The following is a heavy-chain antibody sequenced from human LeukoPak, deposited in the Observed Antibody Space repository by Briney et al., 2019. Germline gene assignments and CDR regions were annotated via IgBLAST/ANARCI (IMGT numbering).Heavy chain of an antibody. Sequence: KPSETLSLTCTVSGGSISSSGYYWGWIRQPPGKGLEWIGSIFYSGSTSYNPSLKSRVTISVDASKNQFSLKLSSVTAADTAVYYCARVVKDYDILTGYFPAHFDYWGQGTLVTVSS. J-gene: IGHJ4*02. CDR3: ARVVKDYDILTGYFPAHFDY. D-gene: IGHD3-9*01. CDR2: IFYSGST. V-gene: IGHV4-39*07. CDR1: GGSISSSGYY.